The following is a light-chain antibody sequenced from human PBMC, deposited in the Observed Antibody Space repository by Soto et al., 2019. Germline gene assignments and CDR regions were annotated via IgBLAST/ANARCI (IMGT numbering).Light chain of an antibody. V-gene: IGLV2-14*03. Sequence: QSALTQPASVSASPGQSITISCTGTSRDVGGVNYVSWYQHHPGEAPKLLIFDVRDRPSGVSHRFSGSKSGDTASLTISGLRTEDEADYYCASYTDGDPHVVFGGGTQLTVL. CDR3: ASYTDGDPHVV. CDR2: DVR. J-gene: IGLJ2*01. CDR1: SRDVGGVNY.